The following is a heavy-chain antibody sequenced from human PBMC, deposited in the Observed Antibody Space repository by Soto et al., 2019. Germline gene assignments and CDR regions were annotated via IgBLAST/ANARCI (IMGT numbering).Heavy chain of an antibody. Sequence: SETLSLTCTVSGGSISSSSYYWGWIRQPPGKGLEWIGSIYYSGSTYYNPSLKSRVTISVDTSKNQFSLKLSSVTAADTAVYYCARAYDILTGYYTRSAHPFDYWGQGTLVTVSS. CDR1: GGSISSSSYY. V-gene: IGHV4-39*01. CDR2: IYYSGST. D-gene: IGHD3-9*01. J-gene: IGHJ4*02. CDR3: ARAYDILTGYYTRSAHPFDY.